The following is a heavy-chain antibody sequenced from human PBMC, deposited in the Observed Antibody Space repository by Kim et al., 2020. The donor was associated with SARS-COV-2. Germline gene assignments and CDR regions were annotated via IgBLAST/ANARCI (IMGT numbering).Heavy chain of an antibody. J-gene: IGHJ4*02. CDR3: ARQVNAGFNYFDY. Sequence: YVDHVKGRFTISRDNANNSLYLQMNRLRAEETAVYYCARQVNAGFNYFDYWGQGTLVTVSS. V-gene: IGHV3-7*03. D-gene: IGHD2-2*01.